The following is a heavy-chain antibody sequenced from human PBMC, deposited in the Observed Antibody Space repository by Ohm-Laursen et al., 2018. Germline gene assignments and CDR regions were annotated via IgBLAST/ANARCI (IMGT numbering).Heavy chain of an antibody. CDR2: IYYSGST. D-gene: IGHD3-22*01. Sequence: SETLSLTCTVSGGSISYYYWSWIRQHPGKGLEWIGYIYYSGSTYYNPSLKSRVTISVDTSKNQFSLKLSSVTAADTAVYYCARESYYDSSGYYLLDYWGQGTLVTVSS. CDR1: GGSISYYY. CDR3: ARESYYDSSGYYLLDY. V-gene: IGHV4-31*03. J-gene: IGHJ4*02.